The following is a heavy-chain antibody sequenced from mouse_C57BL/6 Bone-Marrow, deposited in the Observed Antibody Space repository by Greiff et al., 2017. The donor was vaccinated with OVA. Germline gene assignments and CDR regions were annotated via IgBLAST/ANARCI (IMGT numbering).Heavy chain of an antibody. CDR2: ISSGGSYT. CDR1: GFTFSSYG. J-gene: IGHJ3*01. CDR3: GRRDGYRFAY. Sequence: DVHLVESGGDLVKPGGSLKLSCAASGFTFSSYGMSWVRQTPDKRLEWVASISSGGSYTYYPDSVKGRFTISRDNAKNTLYLQMSSLKSEDTAMYYCGRRDGYRFAYWGQGTLVTVSA. V-gene: IGHV5-6*01. D-gene: IGHD2-3*01.